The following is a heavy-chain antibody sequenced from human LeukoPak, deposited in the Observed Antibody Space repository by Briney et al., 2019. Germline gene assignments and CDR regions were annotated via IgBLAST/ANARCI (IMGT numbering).Heavy chain of an antibody. CDR1: GGSISSGSYY. CDR3: ARATMGNYYYYYMDV. Sequence: PSQTLSLTCTVSGGSISSGSYYRSWIRQPAGKGLEWIGRIYTSGSTNYNPSLKSRVTISVDTSKNQFSLKLSSVTAADTAVYYCARATMGNYYYYYMDVWGKGTTVTVSS. CDR2: IYTSGST. V-gene: IGHV4-61*02. D-gene: IGHD3-10*01. J-gene: IGHJ6*03.